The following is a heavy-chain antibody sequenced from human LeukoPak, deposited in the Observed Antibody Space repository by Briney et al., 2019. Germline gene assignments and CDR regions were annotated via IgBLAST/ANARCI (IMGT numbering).Heavy chain of an antibody. V-gene: IGHV3-48*03. D-gene: IGHD3-10*02. CDR3: AELGITMIGGV. Sequence: GGSLRLSCAASGFTFSSYEMNWVRQAPGKGLEWVSYISSSGSTIYYADSVKGRFTISRDNAKNSLYLQTNSLRAEDTAVYYCAELGITMIGGVWGKGTTVTIPS. J-gene: IGHJ6*04. CDR2: ISSSGSTI. CDR1: GFTFSSYE.